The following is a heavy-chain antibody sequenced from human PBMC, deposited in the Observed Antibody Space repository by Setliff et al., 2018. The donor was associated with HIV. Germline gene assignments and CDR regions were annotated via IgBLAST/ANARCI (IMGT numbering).Heavy chain of an antibody. CDR1: GGSFPAYY. V-gene: IGHV4-34*01. J-gene: IGHJ5*02. CDR2: INYEGDT. CDR3: VRQHGDYAFDP. D-gene: IGHD4-17*01. Sequence: SETLSLTCAVYGGSFPAYYWNWIRQPPGKGLEWIGEINYEGDTTYNPSLKSRVNMFIDTSKKQFSLKVASVTAADTAVYYCVRQHGDYAFDPWGQGTLVTVTS.